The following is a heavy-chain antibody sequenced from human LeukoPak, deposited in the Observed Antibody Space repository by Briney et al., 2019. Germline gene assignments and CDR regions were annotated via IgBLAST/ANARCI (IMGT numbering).Heavy chain of an antibody. CDR1: GGSFSGYY. J-gene: IGHJ4*02. V-gene: IGHV4-59*08. CDR2: IYYSGST. CDR3: ASSGGGSSDY. Sequence: PSETLSLTCAVYGGSFSGYYWSWIRQPPGKGLEWIGYIYYSGSTNYNPSLKSRVTISVDTSKNQFSLKLSSVTAADTAVYYCASSGGGSSDYWGQGTLVTVSS. D-gene: IGHD1-26*01.